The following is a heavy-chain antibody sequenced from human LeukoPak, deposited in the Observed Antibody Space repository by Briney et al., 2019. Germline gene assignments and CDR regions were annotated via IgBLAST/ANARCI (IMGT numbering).Heavy chain of an antibody. Sequence: PSETLSLTCTVSGDSNTSSSFFWDWIRQPPGRGLEWIGNISYSGGTNYNPSLQSRVTISVDTSKNQFSLELSSVTAADTAVYFCAGHDSRGYYVAYWGQGALVTVSS. CDR3: AGHDSRGYYVAY. V-gene: IGHV4-39*01. J-gene: IGHJ4*02. CDR1: GDSNTSSSFF. D-gene: IGHD3-22*01. CDR2: ISYSGGT.